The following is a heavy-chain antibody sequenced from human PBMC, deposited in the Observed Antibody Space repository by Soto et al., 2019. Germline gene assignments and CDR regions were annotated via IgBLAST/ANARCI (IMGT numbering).Heavy chain of an antibody. CDR3: ARANYDILTGSPPVGYYYYGMDV. V-gene: IGHV1-69*13. J-gene: IGHJ6*02. CDR1: GGTFSSYA. D-gene: IGHD3-9*01. CDR2: IIPIFGTA. Sequence: SVKVSCKASGGTFSSYAISWVRQAPGQGLEWMGGIIPIFGTANYAQKFQGRVTITADESTSTAYMELSSLRSEDTAVYYCARANYDILTGSPPVGYYYYGMDVWGQGATVTVSS.